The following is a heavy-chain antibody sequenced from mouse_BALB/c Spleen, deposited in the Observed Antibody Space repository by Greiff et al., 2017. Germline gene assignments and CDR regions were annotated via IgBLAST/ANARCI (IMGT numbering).Heavy chain of an antibody. CDR3: AIYRDPYWYFDV. V-gene: IGHV5-17*02. D-gene: IGHD1-3*01. Sequence: EVQGVESGGGLVQPGGSRKLSCAASGFTFSSFGMHWVRQAPEKGLEWVAYISSGSSTIYYADTVKGRFTISRDNPKNTLFLQMTSLRSEDTAMYYCAIYRDPYWYFDVWGAGTTVTVSS. CDR1: GFTFSSFG. J-gene: IGHJ1*01. CDR2: ISSGSSTI.